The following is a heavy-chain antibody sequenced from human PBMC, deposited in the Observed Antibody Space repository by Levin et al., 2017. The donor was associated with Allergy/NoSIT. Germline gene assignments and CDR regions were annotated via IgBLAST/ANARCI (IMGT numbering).Heavy chain of an antibody. CDR2: IYYSGST. Sequence: SQTLSLTCTVSGGSISSYYWSWIRQPPGKGLEWIGYIYYSGSTNYNPSLKSRVTISVDTSKNQFSLKLSSVTAADTAVYYCARAGSRYYYGSGRYTYWGQGTLVTVSS. D-gene: IGHD3-10*01. CDR3: ARAGSRYYYGSGRYTY. J-gene: IGHJ4*02. V-gene: IGHV4-59*01. CDR1: GGSISSYY.